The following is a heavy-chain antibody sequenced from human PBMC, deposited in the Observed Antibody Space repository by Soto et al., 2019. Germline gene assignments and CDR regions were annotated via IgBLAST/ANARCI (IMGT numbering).Heavy chain of an antibody. D-gene: IGHD2-2*01. Sequence: PSETLSLTCTVSGGSISSGSYYWGWIRQPPGKGLEWIGSIYYSGSTYYNPSLKSRVTISVDTSKNQFSLKLSSVTAADTAVYYCARRCPSHCPSYYYYSGMDVWGKGTTVPVSS. CDR3: ARRCPSHCPSYYYYSGMDV. J-gene: IGHJ6*04. V-gene: IGHV4-39*07. CDR2: IYYSGST. CDR1: GGSISSGSYY.